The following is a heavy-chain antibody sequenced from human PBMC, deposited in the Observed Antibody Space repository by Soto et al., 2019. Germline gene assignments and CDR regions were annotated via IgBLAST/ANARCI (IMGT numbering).Heavy chain of an antibody. V-gene: IGHV1-2*04. Sequence: ASVKVSCKASGYTFTGYYMHWVRQAPGQGLEWMGWINPNSGGTNYAQKFQGWVTMTRGTSISTAYMELSRLRSDDTAVYYCARATRVTFGGVPYYFDYWGQGTLVTVSS. D-gene: IGHD3-16*01. CDR3: ARATRVTFGGVPYYFDY. CDR2: INPNSGGT. J-gene: IGHJ4*02. CDR1: GYTFTGYY.